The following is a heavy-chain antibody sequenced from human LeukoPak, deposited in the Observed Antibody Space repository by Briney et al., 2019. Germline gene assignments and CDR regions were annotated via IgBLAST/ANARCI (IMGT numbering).Heavy chain of an antibody. CDR2: INTNTGNP. CDR1: GYTFTSYY. V-gene: IGHV7-4-1*02. CDR3: AAPAVGDRDAFDI. J-gene: IGHJ3*02. Sequence: ASVKVSCKASGYTFTSYYMHWVRQAPGQGLEWMGWINTNTGNPTYAQGFTGRFVFSLDTSVSTAYLQISSLKAEDTAVYYCAAPAVGDRDAFDIWGQGTMVTVSS. D-gene: IGHD1-26*01.